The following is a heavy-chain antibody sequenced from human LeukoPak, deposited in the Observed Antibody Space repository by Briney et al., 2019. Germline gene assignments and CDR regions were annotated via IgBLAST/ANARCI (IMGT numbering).Heavy chain of an antibody. V-gene: IGHV3-33*06. CDR3: AKVAVAGTILDY. Sequence: PGRSLRLSCAASGFTFSSYGMHWVRQAPGKGLEWVAAIWYDGSNKYYADSVKGRFTISRDNSKNTLYLQMNSLRAEDTAVYYCAKVAVAGTILDYWGQGTLVTVSS. J-gene: IGHJ4*02. D-gene: IGHD6-19*01. CDR2: IWYDGSNK. CDR1: GFTFSSYG.